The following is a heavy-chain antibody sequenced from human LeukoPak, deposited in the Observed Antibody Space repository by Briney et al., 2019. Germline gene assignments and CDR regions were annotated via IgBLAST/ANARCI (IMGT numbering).Heavy chain of an antibody. CDR1: GFTFSSYE. Sequence: GGSLRLSCAASGFTFSSYEMNWVRQAPGKGLEWVSYISNSGSTIYYADSVKGRFTISRDNAKNSLYLQMNSLRAEDTAVYYCARDSSGYYHNWFDPWGQGTLVTVPS. CDR3: ARDSSGYYHNWFDP. D-gene: IGHD3-22*01. CDR2: ISNSGSTI. J-gene: IGHJ5*02. V-gene: IGHV3-48*03.